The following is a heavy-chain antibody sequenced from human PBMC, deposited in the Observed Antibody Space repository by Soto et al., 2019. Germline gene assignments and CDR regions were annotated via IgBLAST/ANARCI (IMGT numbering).Heavy chain of an antibody. CDR3: ARDSTYCTNGVCYLRSSGY. CDR1: GYTFTSYG. D-gene: IGHD2-8*01. J-gene: IGHJ4*02. V-gene: IGHV1-18*04. CDR2: ISAYNGNT. Sequence: GASVKGSCKASGYTFTSYGISWVRQAPGQGLEWMGWISAYNGNTNYAQKLQGRVTMTTDTSTSTAYMELRSLRSDDTAVYYCARDSTYCTNGVCYLRSSGYWCPATLGTLSS.